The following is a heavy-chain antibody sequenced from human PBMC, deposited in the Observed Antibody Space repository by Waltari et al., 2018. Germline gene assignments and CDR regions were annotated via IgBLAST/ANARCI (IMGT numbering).Heavy chain of an antibody. CDR2: INHRGST. D-gene: IGHD3-10*01. CDR3: ARQGSNMYGFYFYYYYMDV. V-gene: IGHV4-38-2*01. CDR1: DYSIDNGYY. J-gene: IGHJ6*03. Sequence: QMQLQESGPGLVKPSETLSLTCAVFDYSIDNGYYWVWVRQPPGKGLEWIGSINHRGSTYYNPSLQSRLTMSVDTSKNQFSLKLTSVTAADTAVYYCARQGSNMYGFYFYYYYMDVWGKGTTVTVSS.